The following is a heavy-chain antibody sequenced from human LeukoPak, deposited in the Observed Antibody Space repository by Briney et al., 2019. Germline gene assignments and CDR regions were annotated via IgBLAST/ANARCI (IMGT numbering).Heavy chain of an antibody. CDR2: IYPGDSDT. J-gene: IGHJ4*02. Sequence: GESLKISCKGSGYSFTSYWIGWVRQMPGKGLEWMGIIYPGDSDTRYSPSFQGQVTISADKSISTAYLQWSSLKASDTAMYYYARQARYCSKPGYSSGCGYFDYWGQGTLVTVSS. CDR3: ARQARYCSKPGYSSGCGYFDY. D-gene: IGHD6-19*01. CDR1: GYSFTSYW. V-gene: IGHV5-51*01.